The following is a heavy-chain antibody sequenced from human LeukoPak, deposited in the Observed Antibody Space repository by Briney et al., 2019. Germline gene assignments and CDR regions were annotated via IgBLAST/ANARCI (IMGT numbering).Heavy chain of an antibody. J-gene: IGHJ4*02. V-gene: IGHV3-30-3*02. CDR2: ISYDGSNK. D-gene: IGHD3-10*01. CDR3: AKPRRYYYGSGSYYDY. CDR1: GFTFSSYA. Sequence: PGGSLRLSCAASGFTFSSYAMHWVRQAPGKGLEWVAVISYDGSNKYYADSVKGRFTISRDNSKNTLYLQMNSLRAEDTAVYYCAKPRRYYYGSGSYYDYWGQGTLVTVSS.